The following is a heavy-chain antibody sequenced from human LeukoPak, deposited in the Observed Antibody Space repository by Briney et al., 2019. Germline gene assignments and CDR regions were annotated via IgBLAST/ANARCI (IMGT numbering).Heavy chain of an antibody. V-gene: IGHV4-59*08. Sequence: ASETLSLTCIFSGGSISSYFWGWIRQPPGKGLEWIGYIFYTGSVNYNPSLKSRVTISVDTSKNQFSLKLSSVTAADTAFYYCARHHSSDYYYFDYWGQGTLVTVSS. CDR1: GGSISSYF. CDR3: ARHHSSDYYYFDY. CDR2: IFYTGSV. J-gene: IGHJ4*02. D-gene: IGHD3-22*01.